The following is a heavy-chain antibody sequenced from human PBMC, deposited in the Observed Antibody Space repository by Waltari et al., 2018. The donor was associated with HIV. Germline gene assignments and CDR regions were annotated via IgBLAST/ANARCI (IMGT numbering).Heavy chain of an antibody. CDR3: AKDARFLDLDYYYGMDV. Sequence: QVQLVESGGGVVQPGRSLRLSCAASGFTFSSYGMRWVRQAPGKGLEWVAVISYDGSNKYYADSVKGRFTISRDNSKNTLYLQMNSLRAEDTAVYYCAKDARFLDLDYYYGMDVWGQGTTVTVSS. CDR2: ISYDGSNK. V-gene: IGHV3-30*18. CDR1: GFTFSSYG. D-gene: IGHD3-3*01. J-gene: IGHJ6*02.